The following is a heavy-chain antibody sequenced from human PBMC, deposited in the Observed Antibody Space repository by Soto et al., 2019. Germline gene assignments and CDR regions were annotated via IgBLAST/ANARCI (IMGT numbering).Heavy chain of an antibody. CDR1: GYTFTSYY. CDR2: INPSGGST. D-gene: IGHD6-19*01. V-gene: IGHV1-46*01. Sequence: GASVKVSCKASGYTFTSYYMHWVRQAPGQGLEWMGIINPSGGSTSYAQKFQGRVTMTRDTSTSTVYMELSSLRSEDTAVYYCARRAPPVAGNPYFDYWGQGTLVTVSS. J-gene: IGHJ4*02. CDR3: ARRAPPVAGNPYFDY.